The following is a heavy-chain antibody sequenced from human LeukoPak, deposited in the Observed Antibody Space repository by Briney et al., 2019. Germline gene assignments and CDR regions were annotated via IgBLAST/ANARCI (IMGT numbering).Heavy chain of an antibody. D-gene: IGHD3-22*01. CDR2: INPDGGDT. CDR3: ASRKNYYDSSGYLVNDALDI. CDR1: GYTFTGYY. V-gene: IGHV1-2*02. J-gene: IGHJ3*02. Sequence: VKVSCMASGYTFTGYYMYWVRQALGEGLGWMGWINPDGGDTNYAQTLQGRVTITRDKTISTAYMELTRLRSDDTAVYYCASRKNYYDSSGYLVNDALDIWGQGTMVTVSS.